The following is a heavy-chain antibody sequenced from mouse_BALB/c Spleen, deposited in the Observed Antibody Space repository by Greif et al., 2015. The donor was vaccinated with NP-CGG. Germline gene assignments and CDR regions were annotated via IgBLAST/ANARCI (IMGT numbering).Heavy chain of an antibody. D-gene: IGHD1-2*01. Sequence: EVQLQESGPELVKPGASMKISCKASGYSFTGYTMNWVKQSHGKNLEWIGLINPYNGGTSYNQKFKGKATLTVDKSSSTAYMELLSLTSEDSAVYYCARITTATYDYAMDYWGQGTSVTVSS. J-gene: IGHJ4*01. CDR3: ARITTATYDYAMDY. V-gene: IGHV1-18*01. CDR2: INPYNGGT. CDR1: GYSFTGYT.